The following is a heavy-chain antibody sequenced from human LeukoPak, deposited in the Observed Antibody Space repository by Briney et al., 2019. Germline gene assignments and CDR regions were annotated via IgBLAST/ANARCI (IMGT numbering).Heavy chain of an antibody. CDR3: ARVGAFDSSSVWWDI. Sequence: GASVKVTCKSSGYTFTIYYMHWVRQAPGQGLEWMGIINPSGGSTSYAQKFQGRVTMTRDTSTSTVYMELSSLRSEDTAVYYCARVGAFDSSSVWWDIWGQGTMVTVSS. J-gene: IGHJ3*02. D-gene: IGHD6-6*01. V-gene: IGHV1-46*01. CDR1: GYTFTIYY. CDR2: INPSGGST.